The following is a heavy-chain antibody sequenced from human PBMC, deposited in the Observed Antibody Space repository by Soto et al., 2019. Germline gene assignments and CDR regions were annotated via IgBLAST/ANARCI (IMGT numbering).Heavy chain of an antibody. V-gene: IGHV4-38-2*02. CDR3: AALWFGELAFNY. D-gene: IGHD3-10*01. J-gene: IGHJ4*01. CDR1: GYSISSGYY. Sequence: SETLSLTCSVSGYSISSGYYWGWVRQAPGKGLEWLGSVYHNGIMFHNPSFQSRVTISVDTSKNQFSLNLRSVTAADTAVYYCAALWFGELAFNYWGHGILVTV. CDR2: VYHNGIM.